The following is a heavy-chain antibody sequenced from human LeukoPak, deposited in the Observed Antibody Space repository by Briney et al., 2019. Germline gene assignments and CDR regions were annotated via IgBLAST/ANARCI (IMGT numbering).Heavy chain of an antibody. D-gene: IGHD1-26*01. CDR2: IKGDGRST. J-gene: IGHJ4*02. CDR1: GFTFSNNW. CDR3: VRDGVGAPPFDY. Sequence: GSLRLSCAASGFTFSNNWMHWVRQAPGKGLVWVSRIKGDGRSTDYADSVKGRFTISRDNAKNTLLLQMNSLRAEDTAVYYCVRDGVGAPPFDYWGQGVLVTVSS. V-gene: IGHV3-74*01.